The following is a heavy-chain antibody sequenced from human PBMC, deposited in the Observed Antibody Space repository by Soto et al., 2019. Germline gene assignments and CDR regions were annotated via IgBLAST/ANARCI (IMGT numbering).Heavy chain of an antibody. CDR2: INHRGST. D-gene: IGHD2-2*01. Sequence: QVQLQQWGAGLLKPSETLSLTCVVYGGSFSGYYWSWIRQSPGKGLEWLGVINHRGSTNYNPSLESRVTISVDTSKNQVSLKLPSVTAADTAMYYCASDGFCTSTTCRVGNWFDPWGQGTLVTVSS. CDR1: GGSFSGYY. CDR3: ASDGFCTSTTCRVGNWFDP. J-gene: IGHJ5*02. V-gene: IGHV4-34*01.